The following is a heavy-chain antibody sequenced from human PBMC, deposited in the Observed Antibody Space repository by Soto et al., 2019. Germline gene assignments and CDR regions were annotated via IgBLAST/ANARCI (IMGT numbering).Heavy chain of an antibody. D-gene: IGHD1-26*01. CDR2: ISYDGSNK. V-gene: IGHV3-30-3*01. CDR3: ARVGGDSGSYYRDYYYYYGMDV. CDR1: GFTFSSYA. J-gene: IGHJ6*02. Sequence: GGSLRLSCAASGFTFSSYAMHWVRQAPGKGLEWVAVISYDGSNKYYADSVKGRFTISRDNSKNTLYLQMNSLRAEDTAVYYCARVGGDSGSYYRDYYYYYGMDVWGQGTTVTVSS.